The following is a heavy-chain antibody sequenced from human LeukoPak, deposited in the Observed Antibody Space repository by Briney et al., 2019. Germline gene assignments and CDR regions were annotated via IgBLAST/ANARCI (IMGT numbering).Heavy chain of an antibody. CDR2: INHSGST. J-gene: IGHJ5*02. CDR3: ARGGGGYCSSTSCRKFNWFDP. D-gene: IGHD2-2*01. Sequence: SETLSLTCAVYGGSFSGYYWSWIRQPPAKGLEWIGEINHSGSTNYNPSLKSRVTISVDTSKNQFSLKLSSVTAADTAVYYCARGGGGYCSSTSCRKFNWFDPWGQGTLVTVSS. V-gene: IGHV4-34*01. CDR1: GGSFSGYY.